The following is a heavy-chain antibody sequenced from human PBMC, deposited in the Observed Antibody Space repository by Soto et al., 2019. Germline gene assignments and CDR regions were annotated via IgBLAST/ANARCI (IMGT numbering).Heavy chain of an antibody. V-gene: IGHV3-48*01. J-gene: IGHJ4*02. Sequence: EVQLVDSGGGLVQPGGSLRLSCAASGFTFSSYSMNWVRQAPGKGLEWVSYISSSSSTIYYADSVKGRFTISRDNAKNSLYLQMNSLRAEDTAVYYCARGVVITRLRYFDYWGQGTLVTVSS. D-gene: IGHD3-22*01. CDR1: GFTFSSYS. CDR2: ISSSSSTI. CDR3: ARGVVITRLRYFDY.